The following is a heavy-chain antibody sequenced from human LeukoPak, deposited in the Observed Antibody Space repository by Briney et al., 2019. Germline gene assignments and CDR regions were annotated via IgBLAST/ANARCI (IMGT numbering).Heavy chain of an antibody. CDR2: LDYRGTT. Sequence: SETLSLTCTVSGGSISRSRSYWGWIRQPPGKGLEWIGSLDYRGTTYYNPSLKSRVTISVDTSKNQFSLKLISVTAADTSVYYCAHHRTFYDSTGFSTGDAFDIWGQGTMVTVSS. V-gene: IGHV4-39*01. J-gene: IGHJ3*02. D-gene: IGHD3-22*01. CDR3: AHHRTFYDSTGFSTGDAFDI. CDR1: GGSISRSRSY.